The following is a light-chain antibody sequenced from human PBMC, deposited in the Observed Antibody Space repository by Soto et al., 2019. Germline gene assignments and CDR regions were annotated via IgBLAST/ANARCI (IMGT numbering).Light chain of an antibody. V-gene: IGLV2-14*01. CDR3: SSYTSSSTYV. Sequence: QSVLTQPASVSGSPGQSITISCTGTSSDVGGYNYVFWYQQHSGKAPKLMIYEVSYRPSGVSNRFSGSKSGNTASLTISGLQAEDEADYYCSSYTSSSTYVFGTGTKVTVL. CDR1: SSDVGGYNY. CDR2: EVS. J-gene: IGLJ1*01.